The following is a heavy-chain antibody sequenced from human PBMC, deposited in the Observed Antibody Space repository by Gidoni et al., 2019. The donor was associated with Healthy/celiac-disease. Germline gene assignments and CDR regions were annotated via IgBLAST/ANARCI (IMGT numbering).Heavy chain of an antibody. D-gene: IGHD6-13*01. CDR1: GGPFSSYA. CDR3: ARVTQPIAAAGRFEP. J-gene: IGHJ5*02. Sequence: QVQLVQSGAEVKKPGSSVKVSCTASGGPFSSYAISWVRQAPGQGLEWMGGIIPIFGTANYEQKFQGRVTITADESTSTAYMELSSLRSEDTAVYYCARVTQPIAAAGRFEPWGQGTLVTVSS. V-gene: IGHV1-69*01. CDR2: IIPIFGTA.